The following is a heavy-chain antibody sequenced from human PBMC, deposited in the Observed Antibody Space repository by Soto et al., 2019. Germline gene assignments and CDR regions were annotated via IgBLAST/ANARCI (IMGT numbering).Heavy chain of an antibody. CDR3: ARCIQGDYYYGMDV. CDR2: INADYGNT. Sequence: ASVKVSCKVSGYTLTELSMHWVRQAPGQGLEWMGRINADYGNTQYAQKFRGRVTMTTDTSTTTVYMELTNLRSDDTAVYYCARCIQGDYYYGMDVWG. CDR1: GYTLTELS. J-gene: IGHJ6*02. D-gene: IGHD5-18*01. V-gene: IGHV1-18*01.